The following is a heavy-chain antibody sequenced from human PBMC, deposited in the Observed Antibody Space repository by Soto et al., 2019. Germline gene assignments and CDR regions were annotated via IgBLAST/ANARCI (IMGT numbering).Heavy chain of an antibody. CDR3: ARQGVADPKDWFDP. Sequence: QLQLQESGPGLVKPSETLSLTCTVSGGSISSSSYYWGWIRQPPGKGLEWIGSIYYSGSTYYNPSLKSRVTISVDTSKNQFSLKLSSVTAADTAVYYCARQGVADPKDWFDPWGQGTLVTVSS. D-gene: IGHD6-19*01. CDR2: IYYSGST. V-gene: IGHV4-39*01. J-gene: IGHJ5*02. CDR1: GGSISSSSYY.